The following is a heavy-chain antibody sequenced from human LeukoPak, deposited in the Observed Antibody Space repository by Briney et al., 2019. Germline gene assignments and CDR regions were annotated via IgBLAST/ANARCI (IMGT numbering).Heavy chain of an antibody. J-gene: IGHJ3*02. V-gene: IGHV1-3*01. D-gene: IGHD3-10*01. CDR3: AMIQRITMIQGAFDI. CDR1: GYTFTSYA. CDR2: INAGNGNT. Sequence: ASVKVSCKASGYTFTSYAMHWVRQAPGQRLEWMGWINAGNGNTKYSQKFQGRVTITRDTSASTAYMELSSLRSEDMAVYYCAMIQRITMIQGAFDIWGQGTMVTVSS.